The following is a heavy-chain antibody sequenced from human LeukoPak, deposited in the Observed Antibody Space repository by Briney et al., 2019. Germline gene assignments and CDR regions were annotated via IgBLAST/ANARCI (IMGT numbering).Heavy chain of an antibody. D-gene: IGHD3-10*01. J-gene: IGHJ6*03. CDR2: ISSSGSTI. CDR1: GFTFSDYY. Sequence: GGSLRLSCAASGFTFSDYYMSWIRQAPGKGLEWVSYISSSGSTIYYADSVKGRFTISRDNAKNSLYLHMNSLRAEDTAVYYCARNDYYGSGSYYNGYYMDVWGKGTTVTISS. V-gene: IGHV3-11*01. CDR3: ARNDYYGSGSYYNGYYMDV.